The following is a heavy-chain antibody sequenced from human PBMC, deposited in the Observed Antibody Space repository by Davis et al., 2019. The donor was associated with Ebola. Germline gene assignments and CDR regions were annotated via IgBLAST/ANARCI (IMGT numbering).Heavy chain of an antibody. CDR2: FSYDGRNK. CDR3: AKGDYRGVLPRTHYGMDV. V-gene: IGHV3-30*18. Sequence: PGGSLRLSCAASGFTFNSCDMHWVRQAPGKGLKWVAVFSYDGRNKYYADSVKGRFTISRDNSKNTLYLQMNSLRAEDTAVYYCAKGDYRGVLPRTHYGMDVWGQGTTVTVSS. CDR1: GFTFNSCD. D-gene: IGHD2/OR15-2a*01. J-gene: IGHJ6*02.